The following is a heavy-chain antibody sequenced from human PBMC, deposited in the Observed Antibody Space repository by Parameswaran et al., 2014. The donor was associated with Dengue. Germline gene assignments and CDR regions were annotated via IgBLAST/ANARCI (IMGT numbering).Heavy chain of an antibody. V-gene: IGHV4-59*01. Sequence: WIRQPPGKGLEWIGYIYYSGSTNYNPSLKSRVTISVDTSKNQFSLKLSSVTAADTAVYYCARGSGYPDGWFDPWGQGTLVTVSS. J-gene: IGHJ5*02. D-gene: IGHD3-3*01. CDR3: ARGSGYPDGWFDP. CDR2: IYYSGST.